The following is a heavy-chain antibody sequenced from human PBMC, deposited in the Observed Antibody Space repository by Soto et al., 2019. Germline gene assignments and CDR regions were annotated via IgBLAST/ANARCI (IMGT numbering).Heavy chain of an antibody. V-gene: IGHV3-23*01. CDR1: GFTFSSYA. D-gene: IGHD6-19*01. J-gene: IGHJ4*02. CDR2: ISGSGGST. CDR3: ARRSSGWYFDY. Sequence: EVQLLESGGGLVQPGGSLRLSCAASGFTFSSYAMSWVRQAPGKGLEWVSAISGSGGSTYYADSVKGRFTISRDNSKNALDLQMNSLRAEDTAVYYCARRSSGWYFDYWGQGTLVTVSS.